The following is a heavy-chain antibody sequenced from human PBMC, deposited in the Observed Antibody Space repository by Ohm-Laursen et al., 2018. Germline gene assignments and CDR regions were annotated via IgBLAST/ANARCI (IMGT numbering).Heavy chain of an antibody. CDR2: IYYSGST. J-gene: IGHJ4*02. D-gene: IGHD3-22*01. V-gene: IGHV4-61*01. Sequence: SDTLSLTCTVSGGSVSSGSYYWSWIRQPPGKGLEWIGYIYYSGSTNYNPSLKSRATISVDTSKNQFSLKLSSVTAADTAVYYCARLYDSSGYYPYYFDYWGQGTLVTVSS. CDR1: GGSVSSGSYY. CDR3: ARLYDSSGYYPYYFDY.